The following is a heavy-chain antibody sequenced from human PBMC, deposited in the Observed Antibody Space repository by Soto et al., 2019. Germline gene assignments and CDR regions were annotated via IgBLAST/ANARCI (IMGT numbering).Heavy chain of an antibody. CDR2: IGYDGSNP. V-gene: IGHV3-33*01. CDR3: ARDSPSTSSGEFDD. D-gene: IGHD6-6*01. J-gene: IGHJ4*02. Sequence: QVQLVESGGGVVQPGRSLRLSCAATEFTFSSYAMHWVRQAPGKGLGWVAVIGYDGSNPNYVDSVKGRCTISSDNSNNTLYLQMNRLRVEDTAVYYCARDSPSTSSGEFDDWGQGTLVTVSS. CDR1: EFTFSSYA.